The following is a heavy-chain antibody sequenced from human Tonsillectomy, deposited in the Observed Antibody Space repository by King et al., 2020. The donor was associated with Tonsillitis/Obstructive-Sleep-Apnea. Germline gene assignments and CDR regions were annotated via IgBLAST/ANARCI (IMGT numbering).Heavy chain of an antibody. CDR2: IRPRDSDS. CDR1: GYRFANYW. V-gene: IGHV5-51*01. CDR3: ARLSNVDFWALTFDY. J-gene: IGHJ4*02. Sequence: VQLVESGGEMKKAGESLKISCKGSGYRFANYWIVLLRQKPGKGLEWMGVIRPRDSDSKYRPSFQCQVTVSADNSISTAYLQWSSLKVSYSATYYCARLSNVDFWALTFDYWGQGTQVTVSS. D-gene: IGHD3/OR15-3a*01.